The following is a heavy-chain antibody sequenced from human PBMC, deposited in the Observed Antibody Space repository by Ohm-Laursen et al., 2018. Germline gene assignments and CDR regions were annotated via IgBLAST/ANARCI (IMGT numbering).Heavy chain of an antibody. J-gene: IGHJ4*02. CDR3: AKEGYSSGWHHIDY. CDR2: ISYDGSNK. Sequence: SLRLSCTASGFTFGMYAMAWVRQAPGKGLEWVAVISYDGSNKYYADSVKGRFTISRDNFKNTLYLQMNSLRAEDTAVYYCAKEGYSSGWHHIDYWGQGTLVTVSS. CDR1: GFTFGMYA. D-gene: IGHD6-19*01. V-gene: IGHV3-30*18.